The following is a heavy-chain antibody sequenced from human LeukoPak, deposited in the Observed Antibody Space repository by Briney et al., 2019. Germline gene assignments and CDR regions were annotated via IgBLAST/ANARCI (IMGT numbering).Heavy chain of an antibody. V-gene: IGHV4-4*02. CDR3: AREGGFYRPLDY. CDR1: GGXXIXXXX. J-gene: IGHJ4*02. D-gene: IGHD3-3*01. Sequence: SGTLSLTCGVSGGXXIXXXXXTXXXXPPXXXLXWXXEVHLXGRTNYNPSLESRLTMSVDVSENQVSLKLTSVTAADTAVYXCAREGGFYRPLDYSGQGTLVTVSS. CDR2: VHLXGRT.